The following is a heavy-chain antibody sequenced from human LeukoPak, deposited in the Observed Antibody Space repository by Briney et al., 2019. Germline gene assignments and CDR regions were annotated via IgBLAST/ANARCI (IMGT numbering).Heavy chain of an antibody. CDR2: IKEDGGEE. CDR1: GFTFSTYW. V-gene: IGHV3-7*01. D-gene: IGHD1-26*01. Sequence: GGSLRLSCAASGFTFSTYWMSWVRQAPGKGLEWVANIKEDGGEEHYVDSVKGRFTISRDNAQNSLYLQMNSLGPEDTAIYYCARDKIVGATKLDWWGLGTQVTVSS. CDR3: ARDKIVGATKLDW. J-gene: IGHJ4*02.